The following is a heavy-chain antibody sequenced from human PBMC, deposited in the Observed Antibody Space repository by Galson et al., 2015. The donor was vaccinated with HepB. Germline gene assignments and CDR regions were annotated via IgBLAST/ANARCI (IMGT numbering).Heavy chain of an antibody. CDR2: INHSGST. D-gene: IGHD3-10*01. CDR1: GGSFSGYY. J-gene: IGHJ4*02. Sequence: ETLSLTCAVYGGSFSGYYWSWIRQPPGKGLEWIGEINHSGSTNYNPSLKSRVTISVDTSKNQFSLKLSSVTAADTAVYYCARRKYYYGSGSYSSRQIDYWGQGTLVTVPS. CDR3: ARRKYYYGSGSYSSRQIDY. V-gene: IGHV4-34*01.